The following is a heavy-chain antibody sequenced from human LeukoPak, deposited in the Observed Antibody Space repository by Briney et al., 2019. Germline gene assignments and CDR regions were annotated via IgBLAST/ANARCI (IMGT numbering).Heavy chain of an antibody. J-gene: IGHJ4*02. CDR1: GGSISSSSYY. D-gene: IGHD5-24*01. Sequence: PSETLSLTCTVSGGSISSSSYYWGWIRQPPGKGLEWIGNIYYSGSTYSNPSLKSRVTISVDTSKNQFSLRLSSVTASDTALYYCARHASEMGIDYWGQGTLVTVSS. CDR3: ARHASEMGIDY. V-gene: IGHV4-39*01. CDR2: IYYSGST.